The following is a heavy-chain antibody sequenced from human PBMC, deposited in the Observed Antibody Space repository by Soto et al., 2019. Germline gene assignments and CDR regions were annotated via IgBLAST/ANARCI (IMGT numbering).Heavy chain of an antibody. CDR1: GCTCSSYA. CDR2: IIPIFGTA. J-gene: IGHJ4*02. V-gene: IGHV1-69*13. D-gene: IGHD1-26*01. Sequence: SVKVSCKASGCTCSSYAISWVRQAPGQGLEWMGGIIPIFGTANYAQKFQGRVTITADESTSTAYMELSRLRSEDTAVYYCARYESSGSYFTYWGQGTLVTVSS. CDR3: ARYESSGSYFTY.